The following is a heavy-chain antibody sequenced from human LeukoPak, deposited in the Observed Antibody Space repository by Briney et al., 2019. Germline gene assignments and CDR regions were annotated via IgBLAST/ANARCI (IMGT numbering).Heavy chain of an antibody. V-gene: IGHV3-30*18. J-gene: IGHJ6*02. Sequence: GRSLRLSCAASGYTFSSYGMHWVRQAPGKGLEWVAVISYDGSNKYYADSVKGRFTISRDNSKNTLYLQMNSLRAEDTAVYYCAKEGGTYYDSPDGMDVWGQGTTVTVSS. CDR1: GYTFSSYG. CDR3: AKEGGTYYDSPDGMDV. D-gene: IGHD3-22*01. CDR2: ISYDGSNK.